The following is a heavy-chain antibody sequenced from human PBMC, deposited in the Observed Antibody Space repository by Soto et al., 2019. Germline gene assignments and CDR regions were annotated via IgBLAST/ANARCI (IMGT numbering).Heavy chain of an antibody. V-gene: IGHV4-39*07. D-gene: IGHD6-6*01. CDR2: VYYSGST. J-gene: IGHJ5*02. CDR1: GDSITWTSCY. Sequence: SETLSLTCTLSGDSITWTSCYWGWIRQPPGKGLEWVGDVYYSGSTYYNPSLKSRLTMSIDTSKNQFSLKLSSVTAADTAVYYCARESIAARSWFDPWGQGTLVTVSS. CDR3: ARESIAARSWFDP.